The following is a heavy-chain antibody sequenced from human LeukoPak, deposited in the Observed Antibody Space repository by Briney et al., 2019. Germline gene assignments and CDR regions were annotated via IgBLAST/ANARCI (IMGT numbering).Heavy chain of an antibody. J-gene: IGHJ3*01. CDR3: AKPSHYETSRPKETDSFDF. Sequence: GGSLRLSCAASGFTFSNYAMSWVRQAPGKGLEWVSTVSGGGDSTYYADSVKGRFTISRDNSRNTLYLQMNSLRAEDTAVYYCAKPSHYETSRPKETDSFDFWGQGTMVTVS. D-gene: IGHD3-16*01. CDR2: VSGGGDST. V-gene: IGHV3-23*01. CDR1: GFTFSNYA.